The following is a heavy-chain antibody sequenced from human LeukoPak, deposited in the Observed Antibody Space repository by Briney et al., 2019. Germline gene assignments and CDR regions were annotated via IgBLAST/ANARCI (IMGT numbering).Heavy chain of an antibody. CDR2: IYTSGST. Sequence: PSETLSLTCTVSGGSISSGSYYWSWIRQPAEKGLEWIGRIYTSGSTNYNPSLKSRVTISVDTSKNQFSLKLSSVTAADTAVYYCARVSSWVAFDYWGQGTLVTVSS. CDR3: ARVSSWVAFDY. CDR1: GGSISSGSYY. V-gene: IGHV4-61*02. J-gene: IGHJ4*02. D-gene: IGHD2-15*01.